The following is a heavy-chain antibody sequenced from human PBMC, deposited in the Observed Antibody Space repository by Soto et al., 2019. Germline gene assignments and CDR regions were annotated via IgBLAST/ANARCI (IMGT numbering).Heavy chain of an antibody. CDR1: GGSVSSTDW. D-gene: IGHD2-15*01. J-gene: IGHJ6*02. CDR3: ATAWWYQGSYGYGGDV. Sequence: QVQLQESGPGLVKTSGTLSLSCAVSGGSVSSTDWWTWVRQPPGKGLEWIGEVDHSGNTNYNPSRQRRVTISVDKSRNRFSLKLNSATAADTAVYYCATAWWYQGSYGYGGDVWGPGTTVTVSS. CDR2: VDHSGNT. V-gene: IGHV4-4*02.